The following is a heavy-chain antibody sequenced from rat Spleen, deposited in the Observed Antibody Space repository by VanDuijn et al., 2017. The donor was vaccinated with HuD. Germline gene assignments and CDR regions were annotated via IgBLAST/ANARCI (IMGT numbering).Heavy chain of an antibody. D-gene: IGHD1-2*01. CDR1: GFTFSNYG. CDR2: ISTGGGNT. CDR3: ATGEQLYLRGFAY. J-gene: IGHJ3*01. V-gene: IGHV5S13*01. Sequence: EVQLVESGGGLVQPGRSLKLSCAASGFTFSNYGMAWVRQTPTKGLEWVASISTGGGNTYYRDSVKGRFTISRDNAKRILYLQMDSLRSEDTATYYCATGEQLYLRGFAYWGQGTLVTVSS.